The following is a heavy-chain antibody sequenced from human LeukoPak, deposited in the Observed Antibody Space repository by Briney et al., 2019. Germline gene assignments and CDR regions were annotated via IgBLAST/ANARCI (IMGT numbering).Heavy chain of an antibody. CDR1: GGSISSGDYY. V-gene: IGHV4-30-4*08. Sequence: PSETLYLTCTVSGGSISSGDYYWSWIRQPPGKGLEWIGYIYYSGSTYYNPSLKSRVTISVDTSKNQFSLKLSSVTAADTAVYYCARGWTMVRGVPSLDYWGQGTLVTVSS. CDR3: ARGWTMVRGVPSLDY. CDR2: IYYSGST. J-gene: IGHJ4*02. D-gene: IGHD3-10*01.